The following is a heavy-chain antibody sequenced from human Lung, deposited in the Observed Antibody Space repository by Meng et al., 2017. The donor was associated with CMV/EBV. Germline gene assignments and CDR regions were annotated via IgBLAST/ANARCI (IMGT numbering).Heavy chain of an antibody. J-gene: IGHJ4*02. CDR3: ARMGRSAAFDY. Sequence: LTXAASGFTFSSYELNWVRQAPGKGLEWFSYISKSGLAIYYGDSVKGRFTISRDNAKNSLYLQMNSLRAEDTAVYYCARMGRSAAFDYWGQGTLVTVSS. D-gene: IGHD6-13*01. V-gene: IGHV3-48*03. CDR1: GFTFSSYE. CDR2: ISKSGLAI.